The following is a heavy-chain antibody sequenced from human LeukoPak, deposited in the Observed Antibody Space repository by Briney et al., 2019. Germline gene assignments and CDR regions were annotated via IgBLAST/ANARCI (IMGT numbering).Heavy chain of an antibody. J-gene: IGHJ6*03. Sequence: SETLSLTCTVSGGSTSSSSYYWGWIRQPPGKGLEWIGSIYYSGDTYYNPSLKSRRVTISVDTSKNQFSLRLSSVTAADTAVYYCARHQWHYYYYMGVWGKGSTVTASS. CDR3: ARHQWHYYYYMGV. V-gene: IGHV4-39*01. D-gene: IGHD6-19*01. CDR2: IYYSGDT. CDR1: GGSTSSSSYY.